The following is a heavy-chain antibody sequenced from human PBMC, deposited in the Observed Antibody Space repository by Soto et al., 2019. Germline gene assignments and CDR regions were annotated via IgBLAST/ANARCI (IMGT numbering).Heavy chain of an antibody. D-gene: IGHD1-26*01. Sequence: GGSLRLSCAAPGFTFSSYSMNWVRQAPGKGLEWVSYISSSSSTIYYADSVKGRFTISRDNAKNSLYLQMNSLRDEDTAVYYCASLPKRSPYYYYYGMDVWGQGTTVTVSS. CDR2: ISSSSSTI. V-gene: IGHV3-48*02. CDR3: ASLPKRSPYYYYYGMDV. J-gene: IGHJ6*02. CDR1: GFTFSSYS.